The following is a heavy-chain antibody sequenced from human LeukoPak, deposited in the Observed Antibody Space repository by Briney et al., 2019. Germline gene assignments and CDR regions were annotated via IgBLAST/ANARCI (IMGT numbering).Heavy chain of an antibody. V-gene: IGHV1-69*05. Sequence: SVKVSCKASGGTFSIYAISGVRQAPRQGLEWMGGIIPIFGTANYAQKFQGRVTITTDESTSTAYMGLSSLRSEDTAVYYCAKWGGDAFDIWGQGTMVTVSS. CDR1: GGTFSIYA. D-gene: IGHD3-16*01. CDR3: AKWGGDAFDI. CDR2: IIPIFGTA. J-gene: IGHJ3*02.